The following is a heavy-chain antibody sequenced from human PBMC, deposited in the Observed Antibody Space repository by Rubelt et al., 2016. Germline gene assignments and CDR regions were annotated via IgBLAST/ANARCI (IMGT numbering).Heavy chain of an antibody. Sequence: QVQLVQSGAEVKKPGSSVKVSCKASGGTFSSYAISWVRQAPGQGLEWMGGIIPIFGTANYAQKFQGRVTITADESTSTAYMELGSRGSEDTAVDYCARDLHPQTGTTFAPCFDYWGQGTLVTVSS. CDR3: ARDLHPQTGTTFAPCFDY. CDR2: IIPIFGTA. J-gene: IGHJ4*02. V-gene: IGHV1-69*01. CDR1: GGTFSSYA. D-gene: IGHD1-7*01.